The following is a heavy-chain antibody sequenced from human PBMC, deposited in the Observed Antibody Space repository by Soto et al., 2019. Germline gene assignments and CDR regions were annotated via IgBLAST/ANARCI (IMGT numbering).Heavy chain of an antibody. Sequence: EVQLVESEGGLVQRGGSLRLSCAASGFTFNYYWMHWVRQAPGQGLVWVSHIHSDGSSTTYADSVKGRFTISRDNAKNTVDRQMSSLRAEDTAVYYCARGDKGGFDLWGQGTTVTASS. J-gene: IGHJ3*01. CDR1: GFTFNYYW. V-gene: IGHV3-74*01. CDR3: ARGDKGGFDL. CDR2: IHSDGSST. D-gene: IGHD2-21*02.